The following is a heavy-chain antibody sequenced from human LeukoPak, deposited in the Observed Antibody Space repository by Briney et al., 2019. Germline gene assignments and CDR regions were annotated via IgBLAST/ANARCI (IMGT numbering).Heavy chain of an antibody. D-gene: IGHD3-22*01. CDR1: GYTLTELS. J-gene: IGHJ4*02. CDR2: FDPEDGET. CDR3: ASADDSSGYYLRALDY. V-gene: IGHV1-24*01. Sequence: ASVKVSCXVSGYTLTELSMHWVRQAPGKGLGWMGGFDPEDGETIYAQKFQGRVTMTEDTSTDTAYMELSSLRSEDTAVYYCASADDSSGYYLRALDYWGQGTLVTVSS.